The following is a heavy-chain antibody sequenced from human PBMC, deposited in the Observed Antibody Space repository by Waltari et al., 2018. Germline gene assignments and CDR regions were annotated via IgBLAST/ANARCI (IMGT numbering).Heavy chain of an antibody. CDR1: GGSLRSYY. V-gene: IGHV4-59*01. D-gene: IGHD1-20*01. CDR2: VYYSGTT. CDR3: ARIGYKTYGMDV. J-gene: IGHJ6*02. Sequence: QVQLQESGPRLVKPSETLSLTCSVSGGSLRSYYWAWIRQSPGTGLQWIGYVYYSGTTNYSPSLKSRVTMSVDSSRNEISLKMTSVTAADTAVYYCARIGYKTYGMDVWGRGTPVTVSS.